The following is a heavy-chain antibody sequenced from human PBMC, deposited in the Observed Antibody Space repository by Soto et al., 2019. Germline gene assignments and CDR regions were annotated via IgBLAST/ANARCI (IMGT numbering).Heavy chain of an antibody. D-gene: IGHD6-19*01. V-gene: IGHV4-59*01. CDR2: IYYTGIT. Sequence: SETLSLTCTVSGGSISSYYWSWIRQSPGKGLEWIGYIYYTGITKYNPSLKSRVTISVDTPKNHFSLKVNSVTSADTAVYYCARSFEMGSGWYGSFDYWGKGTLVTVSS. J-gene: IGHJ4*02. CDR1: GGSISSYY. CDR3: ARSFEMGSGWYGSFDY.